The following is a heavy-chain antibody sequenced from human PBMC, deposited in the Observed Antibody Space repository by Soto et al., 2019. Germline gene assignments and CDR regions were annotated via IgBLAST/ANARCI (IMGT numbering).Heavy chain of an antibody. J-gene: IGHJ6*02. D-gene: IGHD3-16*02. Sequence: QVQLQESGPGLVQPSQTLSLTCTVSGGSISSGGDYWSWIRQHPGKGLEWIGYIYYSGSTYYNPYLKRRVSISVYTSKNQFSLKLSSVTAADTPVYYCARDYRASYPAYYYYGMDVWGQGTTVTVSS. V-gene: IGHV4-31*03. CDR1: GGSISSGGDY. CDR2: IYYSGST. CDR3: ARDYRASYPAYYYYGMDV.